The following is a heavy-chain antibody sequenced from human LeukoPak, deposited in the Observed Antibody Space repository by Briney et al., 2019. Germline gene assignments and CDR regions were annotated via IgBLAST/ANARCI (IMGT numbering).Heavy chain of an antibody. CDR2: IKQDGSEK. V-gene: IGHV3-7*03. J-gene: IGHJ4*02. D-gene: IGHD3-22*01. Sequence: GSLRLSCAASGFTFSRYWMNWVRQAPGKGLEWVANIKQDGSEKSYVDSVKGRFTVSRDNTKNSLYLQMNSLRAEDTALYYCARVAPDYYDSSGLGGYYFDYWGQGTLVTVSS. CDR3: ARVAPDYYDSSGLGGYYFDY. CDR1: GFTFSRYW.